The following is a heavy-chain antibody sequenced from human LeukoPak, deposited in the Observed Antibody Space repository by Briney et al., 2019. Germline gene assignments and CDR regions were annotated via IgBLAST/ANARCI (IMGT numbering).Heavy chain of an antibody. J-gene: IGHJ6*03. CDR1: GFTFSSYA. CDR2: ISSNGGST. D-gene: IGHD2-2*02. Sequence: GGSLRLSCAASGFTFSSYAMHWVRQAPGKGLEYVSAISSNGGSTYYANSVKGRFTISRDNSKNTLYLQMGSLRAEDMAVYYCARDHLAFYGPEFTVVVPAAIRGYMDVWGKGTTVTVSS. V-gene: IGHV3-64*01. CDR3: ARDHLAFYGPEFTVVVPAAIRGYMDV.